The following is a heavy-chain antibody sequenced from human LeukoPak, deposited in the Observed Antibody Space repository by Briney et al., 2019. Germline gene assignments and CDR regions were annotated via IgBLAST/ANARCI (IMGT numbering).Heavy chain of an antibody. Sequence: ASVKVSCKASGYTFTGYYMHWVRQAPGQGLEWMGWINPNSGGTNYAQKFQGRVTMTRDTSISTAYMELSRLRSDDTAVYYCARDTVLYFDWLLHYTFDYWGQGTLVTVSS. J-gene: IGHJ4*02. CDR3: ARDTVLYFDWLLHYTFDY. D-gene: IGHD3-9*01. CDR2: INPNSGGT. CDR1: GYTFTGYY. V-gene: IGHV1-2*02.